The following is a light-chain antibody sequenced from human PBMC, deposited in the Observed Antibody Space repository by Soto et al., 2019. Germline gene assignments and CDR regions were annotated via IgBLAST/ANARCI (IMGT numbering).Light chain of an antibody. CDR2: SAS. J-gene: IGKJ5*01. V-gene: IGKV3-20*01. CDR1: QTISSSY. CDR3: QQYVTTPIT. Sequence: EIVLTQSPGTLSLSPGERATLSCWASQTISSSYLAWYQQKPGQAPRLLIYSASSRATGIPDRISGSGSGTDFTLTISRLEPEDFAVYYCQQYVTTPITFGQGTRLEIK.